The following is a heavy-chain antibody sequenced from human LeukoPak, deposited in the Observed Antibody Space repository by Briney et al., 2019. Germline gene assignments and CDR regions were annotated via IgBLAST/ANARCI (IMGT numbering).Heavy chain of an antibody. V-gene: IGHV4-59*01. CDR1: GGSISSYY. J-gene: IGHJ5*02. Sequence: SETLSLTCTVSGGSISSYYWSWIRQPPGKGLEWIGYLYYSGSTNYNPSLKSRVTISVDTSKNQFSLKLSSVTAADTAVYYCARGGRYYYGSGSYGNWFDPWGQGTLVTVSS. CDR3: ARGGRYYYGSGSYGNWFDP. D-gene: IGHD3-10*01. CDR2: LYYSGST.